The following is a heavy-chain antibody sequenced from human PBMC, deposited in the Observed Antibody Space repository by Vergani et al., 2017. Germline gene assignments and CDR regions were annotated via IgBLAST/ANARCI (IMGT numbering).Heavy chain of an antibody. CDR1: GGTFSSYA. CDR3: ASSLKYYYGSGSYLTPLDY. J-gene: IGHJ4*02. V-gene: IGHV1-69*01. D-gene: IGHD3-10*01. CDR2: IIPIFGTA. Sequence: QVQLVQSGAEVKKPGSSVKVSCKASGGTFSSYAISWVRQAPGQGLEWMGGIIPIFGTANYAQKFQGRVTITADESTSTAYMELSSLRSEDTAVYYCASSLKYYYGSGSYLTPLDYWGQGTLVTVSS.